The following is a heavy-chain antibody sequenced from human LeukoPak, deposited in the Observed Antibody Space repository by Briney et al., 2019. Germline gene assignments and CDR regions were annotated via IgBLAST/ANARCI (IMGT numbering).Heavy chain of an antibody. Sequence: ASVKVSCKASGYTFTSFAMNWVRQAPGQGLEWMGWINTNTGNPTYAQGFTGRFVFSLDTSVSTAYLQISSLKAEDTAVYYCARDHRGRGYSYGSRPGMDVWGQGTTVTVSS. CDR1: GYTFTSFA. V-gene: IGHV7-4-1*02. CDR3: ARDHRGRGYSYGSRPGMDV. CDR2: INTNTGNP. D-gene: IGHD5-18*01. J-gene: IGHJ6*02.